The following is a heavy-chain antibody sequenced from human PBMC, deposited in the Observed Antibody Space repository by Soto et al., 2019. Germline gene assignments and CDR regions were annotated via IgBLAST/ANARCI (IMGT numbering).Heavy chain of an antibody. J-gene: IGHJ2*01. CDR2: ISGSGGST. Sequence: EVQLLASGGGLVQPGGSLRLSCAASGFTFSSYAMRWVRQAPGKGLEWVSAISGSGGSTYYGDSVKGRFTIYRDNSKNAQNLQMNSLRADDTAVYDCATDSPPKAARPWWYCDLWGRGTLVTLSS. CDR3: ATDSPPKAARPWWYCDL. CDR1: GFTFSSYA. V-gene: IGHV3-23*01. D-gene: IGHD6-6*01.